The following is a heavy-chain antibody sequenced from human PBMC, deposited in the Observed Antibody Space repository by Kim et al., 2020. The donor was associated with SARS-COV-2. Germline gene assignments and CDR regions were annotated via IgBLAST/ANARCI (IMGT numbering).Heavy chain of an antibody. J-gene: IGHJ4*02. CDR2: TNGDGSTT. Sequence: GGSLRLSCAASGFTFRTYWMHWVRQAPGKGLVWVSRTNGDGSTTNYADSVKGRFTISRDNAKNTLYLQLNSLRAEDTAIYYCASRYYDSRGYYYFDSWVQGTLVTVSS. D-gene: IGHD3-22*01. CDR1: GFTFRTYW. CDR3: ASRYYDSRGYYYFDS. V-gene: IGHV3-74*01.